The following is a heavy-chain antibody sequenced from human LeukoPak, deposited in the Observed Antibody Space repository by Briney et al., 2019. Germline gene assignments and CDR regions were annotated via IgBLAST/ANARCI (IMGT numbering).Heavy chain of an antibody. CDR2: ITSNGGST. D-gene: IGHD5-12*01. J-gene: IGHJ4*02. CDR3: VKRLGSAGYGYYFDY. V-gene: IGHV3-64D*06. Sequence: PGGSLRLSCSASGFTFRTYAMRWVRQAPGKGLEYVSAITSNGGSTYYADSVKGRFTISRDNSKNTLYLQMSSLRVEDTALYYCVKRLGSAGYGYYFDYWGQGTLVTVSS. CDR1: GFTFRTYA.